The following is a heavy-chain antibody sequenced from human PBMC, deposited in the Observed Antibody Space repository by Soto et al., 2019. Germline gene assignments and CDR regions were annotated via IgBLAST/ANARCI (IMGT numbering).Heavy chain of an antibody. V-gene: IGHV4-39*01. CDR3: SRIAVSGPRTGFDY. J-gene: IGHJ4*02. CDR2: VSHIGST. CDR1: GGSISNSSYL. Sequence: QLQLQESGPGLVKPSETLSLTCSVSGGSISNSSYLWGWVRQPPGKGLQWIGSVSHIGSTNYNPSRKIRLTISVGTSKTQSSLRLDSVTAADTAVYYCSRIAVSGPRTGFDYWGQGILVTVSS. D-gene: IGHD6-19*01.